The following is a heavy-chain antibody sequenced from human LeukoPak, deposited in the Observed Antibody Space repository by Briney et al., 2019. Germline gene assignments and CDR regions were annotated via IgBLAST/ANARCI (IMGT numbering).Heavy chain of an antibody. CDR2: IYPGDSDT. CDR1: GYTFSSYL. Sequence: GESLKISCTGSGYTFSSYLIGWVRQMPGKGLEWMGIIYPGDSDTRYSPSFQGQVTISADKSISIAYLQWSSLKASDTAMYYCARHSFQYSSSSGVRDFDYWGQGTLVTVSS. CDR3: ARHSFQYSSSSGVRDFDY. J-gene: IGHJ4*02. D-gene: IGHD6-6*01. V-gene: IGHV5-51*01.